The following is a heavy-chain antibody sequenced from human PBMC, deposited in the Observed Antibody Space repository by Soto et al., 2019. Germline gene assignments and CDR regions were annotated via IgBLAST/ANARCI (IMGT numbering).Heavy chain of an antibody. V-gene: IGHV3-23*01. D-gene: IGHD2-8*01. J-gene: IGHJ6*02. CDR3: TKSRRGILMVYGFGGMDV. Sequence: EVQLLESGGGVAQRGGSLRLSCAPSGFTVSSHAMSWVRQAPGKGLEWVASISGSGDGTYYGHSVKGRFTISRDSSSSTLYLQMNNLRGEDTAVYFCTKSRRGILMVYGFGGMDVWGQGTTVTVSS. CDR2: ISGSGDGT. CDR1: GFTVSSHA.